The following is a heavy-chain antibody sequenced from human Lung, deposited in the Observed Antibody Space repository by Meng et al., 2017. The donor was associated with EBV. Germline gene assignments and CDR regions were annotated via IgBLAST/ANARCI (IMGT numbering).Heavy chain of an antibody. Sequence: QVQLVQSGDEVKKPGSSVKVSCKASGGTFSSYTISWVRQAPGQGLEWMGRIIPILGIANYAQKFQGRVTITADKSTSTAYMELSSLRSEDTAVYYCARDEGGRLTAPDYWGQGTLVTVSS. D-gene: IGHD1-14*01. J-gene: IGHJ4*02. CDR1: GGTFSSYT. V-gene: IGHV1-69*08. CDR3: ARDEGGRLTAPDY. CDR2: IIPILGIA.